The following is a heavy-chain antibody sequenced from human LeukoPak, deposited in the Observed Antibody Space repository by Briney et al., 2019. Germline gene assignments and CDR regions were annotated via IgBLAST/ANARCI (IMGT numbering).Heavy chain of an antibody. CDR3: ARDCSGGSCPFDY. CDR1: GYTFTGYH. V-gene: IGHV1-2*02. CDR2: INPNSGGT. J-gene: IGHJ4*02. Sequence: ASVKVSCKASGYTFTGYHMHWVRQAPGQGLEWMGWINPNSGGTNYAQKFQGRVTMTRDTSISTAYMELSRLRSDDTAVYYCARDCSGGSCPFDYWGQGTLVTVSS. D-gene: IGHD2-15*01.